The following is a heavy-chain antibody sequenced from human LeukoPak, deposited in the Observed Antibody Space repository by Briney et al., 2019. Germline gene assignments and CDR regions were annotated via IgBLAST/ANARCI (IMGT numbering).Heavy chain of an antibody. CDR3: ARSFWFGEFLDY. CDR2: ISAYNGNT. V-gene: IGHV1-18*01. CDR1: GYTFTSYG. Sequence: ASVKLSCKASGYTFTSYGSSWVRQAPGQGLEWMGCISAYNGNTNYAQKLQGRVTMTTDTSTSTAYMELRSLRSDDTAVYYCARSFWFGEFLDYWGQGTLVTVSS. J-gene: IGHJ4*02. D-gene: IGHD3-10*01.